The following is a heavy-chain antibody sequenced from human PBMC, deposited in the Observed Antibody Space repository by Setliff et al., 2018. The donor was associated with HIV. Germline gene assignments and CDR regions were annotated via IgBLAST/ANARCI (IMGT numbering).Heavy chain of an antibody. V-gene: IGHV4-4*09. Sequence: SETLSLTCTVSGDSISTYCWIWIRQPPGKGLEWIGNVYTSGSTNYNPSLMSRVTISVDTSKNQFSLKLSSVTAADTAVYYCVRGGSSSSWFYFDYWGQGTLVTVSS. CDR3: VRGGSSSSWFYFDY. CDR2: VYTSGST. D-gene: IGHD6-6*01. J-gene: IGHJ4*02. CDR1: GDSISTYC.